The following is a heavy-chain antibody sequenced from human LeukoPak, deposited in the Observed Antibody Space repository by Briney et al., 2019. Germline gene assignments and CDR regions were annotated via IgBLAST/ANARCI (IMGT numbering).Heavy chain of an antibody. V-gene: IGHV3-30*18. Sequence: GESLKISCASSGFTFRSYGMHWVRQAPGKGLEWVAVISYDGTNKYYADSVKGRFTISRDNSKNMLYLQMNSLRAEDTAVYYCAKDNDFWSGAIDYWGQGTLVTVSS. CDR2: ISYDGTNK. CDR1: GFTFRSYG. D-gene: IGHD3-3*01. J-gene: IGHJ4*02. CDR3: AKDNDFWSGAIDY.